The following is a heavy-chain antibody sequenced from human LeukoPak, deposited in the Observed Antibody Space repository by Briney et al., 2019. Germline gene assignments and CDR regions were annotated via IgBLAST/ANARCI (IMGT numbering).Heavy chain of an antibody. V-gene: IGHV3-9*01. D-gene: IGHD4-4*01. CDR1: GFTFDDYA. CDR3: AKAGATVNIVSEIDY. J-gene: IGHJ4*02. Sequence: GRSLRLSCAASGFTFDDYALYWVRQAPGKGLEWVSGINWNGGTIAYADSVKGRFTISRDSAKRTLYLQMNSLRPEDTALYYCAKAGATVNIVSEIDYWGQGTLVTVSS. CDR2: INWNGGTI.